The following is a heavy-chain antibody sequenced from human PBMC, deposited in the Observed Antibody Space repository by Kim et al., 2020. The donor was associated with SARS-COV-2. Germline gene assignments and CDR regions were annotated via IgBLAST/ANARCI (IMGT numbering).Heavy chain of an antibody. J-gene: IGHJ6*02. V-gene: IGHV2-70*01. Sequence: SGPTLVNPTQTLTLTCTFSGFSLSTSGMCVSWIRQPPGKALEWLALIDWDDDKYYSTSLKTRLTISKDTSKNQVVLTMTNMDPVDTATYYCARMRITMGTWGRPEIDCGMDVWGQGTTVTVSS. CDR1: GFSLSTSGMC. D-gene: IGHD3-10*01. CDR2: IDWDDDK. CDR3: ARMRITMGTWGRPEIDCGMDV.